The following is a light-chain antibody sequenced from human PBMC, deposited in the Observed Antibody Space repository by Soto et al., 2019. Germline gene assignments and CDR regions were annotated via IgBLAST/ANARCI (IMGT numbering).Light chain of an antibody. V-gene: IGKV3-11*02. CDR1: QSVSDF. J-gene: IGKJ2*01. CDR2: DTS. CDR3: QQRYNRHPT. Sequence: EIVLTQSPATLSLSPGERATLSCRASQSVSDFLAWYQQKPGQAPRLLIYDTSNRDTGIPARFSGSGSGRDFTLTINTLEPEDIAVYYCQQRYNRHPTFGQGTKLEIK.